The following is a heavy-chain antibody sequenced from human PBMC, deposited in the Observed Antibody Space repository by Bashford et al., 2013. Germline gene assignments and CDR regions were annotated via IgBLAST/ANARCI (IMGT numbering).Heavy chain of an antibody. D-gene: IGHD1-26*01. Sequence: SLRLSCAASGFTFSSYGMHWVRQAPGKGLEWVAVIWYDGSNKYYADSVKGRFTISRDNSKNTLYLQMNSLRAEDTAVYYCAKDSRAVGTTTWGQGTQVTVSS. CDR2: IWYDGSNK. V-gene: IGHV3-33*06. J-gene: IGHJ5*02. CDR1: GFTFSSYG. CDR3: AKDSRAVGTTT.